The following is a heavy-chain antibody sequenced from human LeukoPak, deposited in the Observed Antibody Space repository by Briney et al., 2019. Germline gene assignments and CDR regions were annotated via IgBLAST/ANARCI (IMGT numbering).Heavy chain of an antibody. Sequence: PSETLSLTCTVSGGSISSGGYYWSWIRQHPGKGLEWIGYIYYSGSTYYNPSLKSRVTISVDTSKNQFSLKLSSVTAADTAVYYCAREPGRFGRQGGYFQHWGQGTLVTVSS. CDR3: AREPGRFGRQGGYFQH. CDR2: IYYSGST. J-gene: IGHJ1*01. V-gene: IGHV4-31*03. D-gene: IGHD3-10*01. CDR1: GGSISSGGYY.